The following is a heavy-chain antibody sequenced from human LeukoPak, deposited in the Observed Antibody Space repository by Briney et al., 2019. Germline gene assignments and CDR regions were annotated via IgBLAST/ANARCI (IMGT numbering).Heavy chain of an antibody. J-gene: IGHJ4*02. CDR2: ISGSGGST. CDR3: TTGGVRFHSY. D-gene: IGHD2-8*02. Sequence: PGGSLRLSCAASGFTFSSHSLMWVRQAPGKGLEWVSAISGSGGSTYYADSVKGRFTISRDNSKNTLYLQMNSLRAEDTAVYYCTTGGVRFHSYWGQGTLVTVSS. V-gene: IGHV3-23*01. CDR1: GFTFSSHS.